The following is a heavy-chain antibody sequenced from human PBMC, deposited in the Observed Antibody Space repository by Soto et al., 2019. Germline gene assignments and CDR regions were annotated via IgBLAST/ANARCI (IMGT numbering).Heavy chain of an antibody. Sequence: GGSLRLSCAASGFTFSSYAMSWVRQAPGKGLEWVSAISGSGGSTYYADSVKGRFTISRDNSKNTLYLQMNSLRAEDTAVYYCAKEPPVDIVTSLGYMDVWGKGTTVTVSS. V-gene: IGHV3-23*01. CDR3: AKEPPVDIVTSLGYMDV. J-gene: IGHJ6*03. CDR1: GFTFSSYA. D-gene: IGHD5-12*01. CDR2: ISGSGGST.